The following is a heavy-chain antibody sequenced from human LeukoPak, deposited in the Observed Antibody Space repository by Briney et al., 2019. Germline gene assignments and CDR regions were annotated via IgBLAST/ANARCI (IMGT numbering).Heavy chain of an antibody. J-gene: IGHJ4*02. CDR1: GFTFSSYS. V-gene: IGHV3-48*01. CDR2: ISSSSSTI. CDR3: AKRPGVAGFDY. D-gene: IGHD6-19*01. Sequence: SGGSLRLSCAASGFTFSSYSMNWVRQAPGKGLEWVSYISSSSSTIYYADSVKGRFTISRDNSKNTLYLQMNSLRAEDTAVYYCAKRPGVAGFDYWGQGTLVTVSS.